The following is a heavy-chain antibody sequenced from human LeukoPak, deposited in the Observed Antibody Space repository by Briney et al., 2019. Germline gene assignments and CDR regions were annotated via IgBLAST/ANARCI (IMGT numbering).Heavy chain of an antibody. Sequence: GGSLRLSCAASGFTFDDYAMHWVRQAPGKGLEWVSGISWNSGRTDYADSVKGRFTISRDNAENSLYLQMNSLRPEDSALYYCVKHIKYSGTFSFDYWGQGTLVTVSS. D-gene: IGHD6-6*01. CDR2: ISWNSGRT. CDR1: GFTFDDYA. CDR3: VKHIKYSGTFSFDY. J-gene: IGHJ4*02. V-gene: IGHV3-9*01.